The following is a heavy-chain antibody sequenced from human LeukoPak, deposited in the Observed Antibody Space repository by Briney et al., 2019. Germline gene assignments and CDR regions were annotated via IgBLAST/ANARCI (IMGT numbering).Heavy chain of an antibody. Sequence: KPSETLSLTCTVSGGSVSSNGYFWNWIRQPPGKGLEWIGYIYNRKGTNYNPSLKSRVTISVDTSKNQFSLKLSSVTAADTAVYYCARGRGRYYGSGSYYTYWGQGTLVTVSS. V-gene: IGHV4-61*08. D-gene: IGHD3-10*01. J-gene: IGHJ4*02. CDR2: IYNRKGT. CDR3: ARGRGRYYGSGSYYTY. CDR1: GGSVSSNGYF.